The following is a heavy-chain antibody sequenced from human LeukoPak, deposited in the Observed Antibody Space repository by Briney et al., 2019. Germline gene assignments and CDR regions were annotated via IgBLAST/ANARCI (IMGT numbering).Heavy chain of an antibody. CDR3: ARDPRAGYGSGSYYNV. CDR2: ISSSSSYI. CDR1: GFTFSSYS. D-gene: IGHD3-10*01. Sequence: PGGSLRLSCAASGFTFSSYSMNWVRQAPGKGLEWVSSISSSSSYIYYADSVKGRFTISRDNAKNSLYLQMNSLRAEDTAVYYCARDPRAGYGSGSYYNVWGQGTLVTDSS. V-gene: IGHV3-21*01. J-gene: IGHJ4*02.